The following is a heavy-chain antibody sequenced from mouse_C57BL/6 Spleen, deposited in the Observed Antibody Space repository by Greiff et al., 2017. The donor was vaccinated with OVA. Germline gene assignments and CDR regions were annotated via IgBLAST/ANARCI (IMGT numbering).Heavy chain of an antibody. D-gene: IGHD2-1*01. Sequence: VQLQQSGAELVKPGASVKMSCKASGYTFTTYPIEWMKQNHGKSLEWIGNFHPYNDDTKYNEQFKGKATLTVEKYSSTVYLELRRLTSDDSAVYYCARGPYGNLDWYFDVWGTGTTVTVSS. CDR2: FHPYNDDT. V-gene: IGHV1-47*01. CDR1: GYTFTTYP. J-gene: IGHJ1*03. CDR3: ARGPYGNLDWYFDV.